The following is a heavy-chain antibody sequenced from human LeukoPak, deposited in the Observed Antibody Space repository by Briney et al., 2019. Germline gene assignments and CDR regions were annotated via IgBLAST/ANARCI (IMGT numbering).Heavy chain of an antibody. CDR2: ICAYNGNT. V-gene: IGHV1-18*01. D-gene: IGHD3-9*01. J-gene: IGHJ4*02. Sequence: ASVTVSCKSSGYTFTIYGISWVRQAPGQGGEGMGCICAYNGNTNYAQKLQGRVAITPHTSSSTAYMSLRGLSADRTAGNYCVRDRGQRLVLLDYWGQGPLVTVSS. CDR3: VRDRGQRLVLLDY. CDR1: GYTFTIYG.